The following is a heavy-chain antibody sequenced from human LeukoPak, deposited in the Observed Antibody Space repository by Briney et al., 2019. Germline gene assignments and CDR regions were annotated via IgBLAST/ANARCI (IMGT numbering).Heavy chain of an antibody. Sequence: GGSLRLSCAASGFTFSSYSMNWVRQAPGKGLEWVSSISSSSSVIFYADSVKGQFTISRDNAKNSLYLQMNSLRAEDTAVYYCARGGTGATRDDTFDIWGQGAMVTVSS. J-gene: IGHJ3*02. CDR1: GFTFSSYS. CDR3: ARGGTGATRDDTFDI. V-gene: IGHV3-21*01. CDR2: ISSSSSVI. D-gene: IGHD1-7*01.